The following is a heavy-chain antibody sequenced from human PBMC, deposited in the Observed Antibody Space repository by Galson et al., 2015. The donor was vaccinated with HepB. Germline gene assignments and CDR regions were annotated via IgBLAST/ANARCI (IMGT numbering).Heavy chain of an antibody. Sequence: SLRLSCAASGFRFKDAWMSWVRQPLGPGLEWIGRIKNRPDAETTIYAAPVEGRFTISRDDSKQSLFLEMKSLRIEDSGVYYCTTAPSYYDILTPDYIDYWGQGTRVTVSP. J-gene: IGHJ4*02. CDR3: TTAPSYYDILTPDYIDY. D-gene: IGHD3-9*01. CDR1: GFRFKDAW. V-gene: IGHV3-15*01. CDR2: IKNRPDAETT.